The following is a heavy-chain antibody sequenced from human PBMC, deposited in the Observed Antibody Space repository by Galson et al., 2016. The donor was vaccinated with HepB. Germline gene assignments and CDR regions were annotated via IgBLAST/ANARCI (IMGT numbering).Heavy chain of an antibody. V-gene: IGHV4-39*01. J-gene: IGHJ4*02. CDR3: ARLAHGGTFFDY. D-gene: IGHD1-14*01. CDR2: IYYRGTT. Sequence: ETLSLTCTVSGGSISSTSYLWGWIRQPPGKGLEWIGTIYYRGTTYYNPSLKSRVTISVDTSRNQFSLKLSSVTAADTSVYYCARLAHGGTFFDYWGQGTPVTVSS. CDR1: GGSISSTSYL.